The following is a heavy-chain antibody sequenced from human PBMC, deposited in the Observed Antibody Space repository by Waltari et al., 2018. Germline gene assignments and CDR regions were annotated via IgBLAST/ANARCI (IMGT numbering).Heavy chain of an antibody. CDR2: INEDGKTT. D-gene: IGHD6-19*01. CDR3: ARDLAGRDDS. V-gene: IGHV3-74*01. Sequence: EVQLVESGGGLVQPGGSLRLSCAASGFTFSKYWMHWVRQAPGKGLVGVSSINEDGKTTTYADSVKGRFTISRDNAKNTMYLQMKSLRPEDTAVYFCARDLAGRDDSWGQGTLVTVSS. CDR1: GFTFSKYW. J-gene: IGHJ5*01.